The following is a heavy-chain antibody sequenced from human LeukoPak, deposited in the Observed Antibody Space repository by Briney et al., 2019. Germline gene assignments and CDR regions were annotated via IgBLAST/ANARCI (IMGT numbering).Heavy chain of an antibody. D-gene: IGHD3-3*01. CDR2: IYYSGST. V-gene: IGHV4-39*01. J-gene: IGHJ6*02. CDR3: ARHLVYEGNYDFWSGYFGYYYYGMDV. Sequence: GSLRLSCAASGFTFSSYAMSWVRQAPGKGLEWIGSIYYSGSTYYNPSLKSRVTISVDTSKNQFSLKLSSVTAADTAVYYCARHLVYEGNYDFWSGYFGYYYYGMDVWGQGATVTVSS. CDR1: GFTFSSYA.